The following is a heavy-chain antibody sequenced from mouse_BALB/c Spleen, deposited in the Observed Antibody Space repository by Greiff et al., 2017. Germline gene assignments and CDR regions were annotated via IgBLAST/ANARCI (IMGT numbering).Heavy chain of an antibody. CDR3: AREEIYYYGSSGRAYAMDY. V-gene: IGHV1-14*01. CDR1: GYTFTSYV. CDR2: INPYNDGT. D-gene: IGHD1-1*01. J-gene: IGHJ4*01. Sequence: EVQGVESGPELVKPGASVKMSCKASGYTFTSYVMHWVKQKPGQGLEWIGYINPYNDGTKYNEKFKGKATLTSDKSSSTAYMELSSLTSEDSAVYYCAREEIYYYGSSGRAYAMDYWGQGTSVTVSS.